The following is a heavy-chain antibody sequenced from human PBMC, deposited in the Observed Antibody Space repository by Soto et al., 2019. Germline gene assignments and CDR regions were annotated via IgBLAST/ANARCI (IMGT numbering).Heavy chain of an antibody. Sequence: SETLSLTCAVYGGSFSGYYWTWIRQPPGTGLEWIGEINHSGSTNYNPSLKSRVTISVDTCKNQFSLKLTSVTAADTVVYYCARDKITGLFDYWGQGTLVTVSS. J-gene: IGHJ4*02. CDR3: ARDKITGLFDY. V-gene: IGHV4-34*01. D-gene: IGHD2-8*02. CDR2: INHSGST. CDR1: GGSFSGYY.